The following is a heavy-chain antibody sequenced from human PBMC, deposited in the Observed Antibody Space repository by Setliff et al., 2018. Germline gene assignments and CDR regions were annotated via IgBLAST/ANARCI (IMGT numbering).Heavy chain of an antibody. J-gene: IGHJ4*02. V-gene: IGHV3-15*07. D-gene: IGHD1-26*01. Sequence: GGSLRLSCAVSGFTFSKAWMHWVRQAPGKGLEWVGRVKSNTDGGAIDYAAPVKGRFTISRDDSKNTLLLQMNNLKTEDTALYYCTTAHYTGNSRTLDFWGPGTLVTVSS. CDR3: TTAHYTGNSRTLDF. CDR1: GFTFSKAW. CDR2: VKSNTDGGAI.